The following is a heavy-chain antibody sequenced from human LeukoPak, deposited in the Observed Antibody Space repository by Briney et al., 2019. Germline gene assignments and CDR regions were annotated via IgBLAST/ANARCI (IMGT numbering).Heavy chain of an antibody. V-gene: IGHV3-23*01. CDR2: ISGSGDST. Sequence: GGSLRLSCAASGFTFSLYAMSWVRQAPGKGLEWVSGISGSGDSTHYADSVKGRFTISRDSSKNTLYLQMNSLRAEDTAVYYCAKSFYDSSAYSYFFDYWGQGTLVTVSS. CDR3: AKSFYDSSAYSYFFDY. CDR1: GFTFSLYA. D-gene: IGHD3-22*01. J-gene: IGHJ4*02.